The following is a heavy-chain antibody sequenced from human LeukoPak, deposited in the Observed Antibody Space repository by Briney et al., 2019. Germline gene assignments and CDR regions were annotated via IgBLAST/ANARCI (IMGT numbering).Heavy chain of an antibody. J-gene: IGHJ4*02. D-gene: IGHD6-6*01. V-gene: IGHV1-46*01. CDR2: INPSGGST. Sequence: ASVKVSCKASGYTFTSYYMHWVRQAPGQGLEWMGIINPSGGSTSYAQKFQGRVTITRDTSASTACMELSSLRSEDMAVYYCARDSSKSIAARGFDYWGQGTLVTVSS. CDR1: GYTFTSYY. CDR3: ARDSSKSIAARGFDY.